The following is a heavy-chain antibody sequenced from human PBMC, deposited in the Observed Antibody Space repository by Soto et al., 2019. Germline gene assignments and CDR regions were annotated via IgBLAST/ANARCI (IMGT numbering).Heavy chain of an antibody. D-gene: IGHD3-3*01. Sequence: VASVKVSCKASGYTFTSYGISWVRQAPGQGLEWMGWISAYNGNTSYAQKLQGRVTMTTDTSTSTAYMELRSLRSDDTAVYYCARVEGVSYYYYYMDVWGKGTTVTVSS. CDR1: GYTFTSYG. CDR2: ISAYNGNT. J-gene: IGHJ6*03. CDR3: ARVEGVSYYYYYMDV. V-gene: IGHV1-18*01.